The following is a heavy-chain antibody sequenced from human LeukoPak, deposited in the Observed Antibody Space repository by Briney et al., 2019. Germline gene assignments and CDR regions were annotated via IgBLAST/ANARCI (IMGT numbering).Heavy chain of an antibody. V-gene: IGHV1-69*13. Sequence: SVKVSCKASGGTFSSYAISWVRQAPGQGLEWMGGIIPIFGTANYAQKFQGRVTITADESTSTAYMELSSLRSEDTAVYYCARGPTTVKALVLFDIWGQGTMVTVSS. CDR3: ARGPTTVKALVLFDI. CDR2: IIPIFGTA. CDR1: GGTFSSYA. J-gene: IGHJ3*02. D-gene: IGHD4-17*01.